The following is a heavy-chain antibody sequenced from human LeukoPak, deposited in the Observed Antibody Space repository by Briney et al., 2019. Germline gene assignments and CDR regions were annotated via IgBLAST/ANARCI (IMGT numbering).Heavy chain of an antibody. J-gene: IGHJ4*02. CDR2: VSGSGGST. CDR1: GFTFSSYA. D-gene: IGHD6-13*01. V-gene: IGHV3-23*01. CDR3: AKDSLIAAAGTGGDY. Sequence: GGSLRLSCAASGFTFSSYAMSWVRQAPGKGLEWVSAVSGSGGSTYYADSVKGRFTISRDNSKNTLYLQMNSLRAEDTAVYYCAKDSLIAAAGTGGDYWGQGTLVTVSS.